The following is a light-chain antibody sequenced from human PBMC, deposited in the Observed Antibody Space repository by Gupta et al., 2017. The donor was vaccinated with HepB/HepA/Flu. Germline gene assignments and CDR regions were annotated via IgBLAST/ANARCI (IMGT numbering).Light chain of an antibody. J-gene: IGLJ2*01. CDR3: SSCKGSSTDVV. CDR1: SSDVGGYNY. V-gene: IGLV2-14*01. Sequence: QAALTQSASAPAPPGPSTTIYCTGTSSDVGGYNYVSWYQQHPGKAPRLMIYEVSNRPSGVSDRFSGSKSGKTDSLAITGLQAEDEADDYCSSCKGSSTDVVFGGGTKLTVL. CDR2: EVS.